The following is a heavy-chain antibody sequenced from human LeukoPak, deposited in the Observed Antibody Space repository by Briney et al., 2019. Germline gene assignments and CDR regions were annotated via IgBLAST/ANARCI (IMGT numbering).Heavy chain of an antibody. D-gene: IGHD6-13*01. J-gene: IGHJ6*03. CDR3: AKVAAAAPYYYYYMDV. CDR2: INPNSGGT. V-gene: IGHV1-2*02. Sequence: ASVKVSCKASGYTFIDYYVHWVRQAPGQGLEWMGWINPNSGGTNYAQNFQGRVTMTRDTSISTASMELSRLRSDDTAVYYCAKVAAAAPYYYYYMDVWGKGTTVTVSS. CDR1: GYTFIDYY.